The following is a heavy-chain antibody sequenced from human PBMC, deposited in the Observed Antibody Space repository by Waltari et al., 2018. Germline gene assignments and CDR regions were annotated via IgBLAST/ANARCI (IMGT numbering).Heavy chain of an antibody. J-gene: IGHJ6*03. Sequence: EVQLVESGGGLAQPGGALRLSCAASGFPFSSYDMMWVRQAPGKGLESVSYISSGITIYYADSVKGRFTISRDNARNSLFLQMTSLRVEDTAVYYCARRGGIVTPLDVWGKGTTVTVSS. CDR3: ARRGGIVTPLDV. D-gene: IGHD1-26*01. V-gene: IGHV3-48*03. CDR1: GFPFSSYD. CDR2: ISSGITI.